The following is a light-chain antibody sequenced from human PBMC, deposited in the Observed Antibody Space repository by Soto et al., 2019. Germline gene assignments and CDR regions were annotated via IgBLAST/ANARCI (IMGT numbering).Light chain of an antibody. Sequence: DIQMTQSPSTLSSSVGDRVTITCRASQSINAWLAWYQQKPGKAPKLLIYDVSTLDSGVPSRFSGSASGTEFTLTISSSESADFATYYCQQYNDSFTYTFGQGTRLEIK. CDR2: DVS. CDR1: QSINAW. V-gene: IGKV1-5*01. J-gene: IGKJ5*01. CDR3: QQYNDSFTYT.